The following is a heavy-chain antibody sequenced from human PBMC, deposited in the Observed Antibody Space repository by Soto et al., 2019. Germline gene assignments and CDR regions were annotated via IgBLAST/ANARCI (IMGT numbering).Heavy chain of an antibody. V-gene: IGHV1-69*13. CDR2: IIPIFGTA. J-gene: IGHJ4*02. Sequence: ASVKVSCKASGGTFSSYAISWVRQAPGQGLEWMGGIIPIFGTANYAQKFQGRVTITADESTSTAYMELSSLGSEDTAVYYCARGYCSSTSCLEYFDYCGQGPLVTVSS. D-gene: IGHD2-2*01. CDR1: GGTFSSYA. CDR3: ARGYCSSTSCLEYFDY.